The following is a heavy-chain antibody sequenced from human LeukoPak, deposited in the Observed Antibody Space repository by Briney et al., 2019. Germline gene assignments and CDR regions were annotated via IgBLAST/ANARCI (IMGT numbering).Heavy chain of an antibody. Sequence: PGRSLRLSCAASGFTFSSYAMHWVRQAPGKGLEWVAVISYDGSNKYYADSVKGRFTISRDNSKNTLYLQMNSLRAEDTAVYYCAKDRGYDDTQKPDYWGQGTLVTVSS. CDR2: ISYDGSNK. D-gene: IGHD3-22*01. CDR3: AKDRGYDDTQKPDY. V-gene: IGHV3-30*04. J-gene: IGHJ4*02. CDR1: GFTFSSYA.